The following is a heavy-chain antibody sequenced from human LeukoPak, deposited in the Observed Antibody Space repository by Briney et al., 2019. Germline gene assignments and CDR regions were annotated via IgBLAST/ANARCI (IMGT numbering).Heavy chain of an antibody. V-gene: IGHV3-23*01. J-gene: IGHJ6*03. CDR1: GFAFSNFA. Sequence: GGSLRLSCAASGFAFSNFAMSGVRQAPGKGLEWFAAMCGRGYYTYYVESVKGRFTSSRDNAKNTLYLHLNSLRADDTAVYYCAKMEGQRLYDYCMDVWGRGTTVTVSS. CDR2: MCGRGYYT. CDR3: AKMEGQRLYDYCMDV. D-gene: IGHD3-3*01.